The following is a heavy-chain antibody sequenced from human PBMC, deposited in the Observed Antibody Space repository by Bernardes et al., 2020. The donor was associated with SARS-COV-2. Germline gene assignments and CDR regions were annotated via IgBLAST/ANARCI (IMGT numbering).Heavy chain of an antibody. V-gene: IGHV3-23*01. CDR2: ISNSGGTT. CDR3: VKVSGGYRLDY. J-gene: IGHJ4*02. CDR1: GFTFSSYA. D-gene: IGHD3-10*01. Sequence: GGSLRLSCAASGFTFSSYAMSWVCQAPGKGMERVSTISNSGGTTYYVDSVKGRFTISRDNSKSTLYLQMNSLRAEDTAVYYCVKVSGGYRLDYWGQGTLVTVSS.